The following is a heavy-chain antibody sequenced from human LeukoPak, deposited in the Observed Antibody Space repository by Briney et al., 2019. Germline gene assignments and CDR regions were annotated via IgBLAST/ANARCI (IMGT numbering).Heavy chain of an antibody. D-gene: IGHD3-22*01. CDR2: ISSSSSYI. J-gene: IGHJ4*02. Sequence: PGGSVRLSCAASGFTFSSYSMNWVRQAPGKGLEWVSSISSSSSYIYYADSVKGRFTIPRDNAKNSLYLKMNSLRAEDTAVYYCARDLTYYYDSSGYSVIDYWGQGTLVTVSS. CDR3: ARDLTYYYDSSGYSVIDY. CDR1: GFTFSSYS. V-gene: IGHV3-21*01.